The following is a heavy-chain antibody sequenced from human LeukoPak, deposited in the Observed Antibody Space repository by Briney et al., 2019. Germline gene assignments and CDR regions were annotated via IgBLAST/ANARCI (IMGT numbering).Heavy chain of an antibody. V-gene: IGHV1-3*01. Sequence: GASVKISCKASGYTFITYTLHWVRQAPGQRLEWMGWINAGNGNTKFSQKFQGRVTFTRDTSASTAYMEPSSLRSEDTALYYCARGRWDYAPPTLYYFDSWGQGTLVTVSS. CDR3: ARGRWDYAPPTLYYFDS. CDR1: GYTFITYT. J-gene: IGHJ4*02. CDR2: INAGNGNT. D-gene: IGHD1-26*01.